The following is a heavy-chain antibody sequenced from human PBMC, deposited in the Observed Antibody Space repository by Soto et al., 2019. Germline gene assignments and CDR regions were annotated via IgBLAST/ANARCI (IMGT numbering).Heavy chain of an antibody. CDR3: ATGLYSSGWYYFDY. D-gene: IGHD6-19*01. CDR1: GGTFSSYA. J-gene: IGHJ4*02. CDR2: LDTDDGET. V-gene: IGHV1-24*01. Sequence: ASVKASCKASGGTFSSYAISWVRQAPGKRLEWMGGLDTDDGETNYAQKFQGRVTMTEDTSTDTAYMELSSLRSEDTAVYYCATGLYSSGWYYFDYWGQGTLVTVSS.